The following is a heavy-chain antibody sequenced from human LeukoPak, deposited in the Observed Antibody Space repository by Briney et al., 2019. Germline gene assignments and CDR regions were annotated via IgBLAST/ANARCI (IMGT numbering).Heavy chain of an antibody. J-gene: IGHJ4*02. CDR2: IWYDGSNK. V-gene: IGHV3-33*01. CDR1: GFTFSTYG. CDR3: ARDRRVFDY. Sequence: GGSLRLSCAASGFTFSTYGMHWVRQAPGKGLEWVALIWYDGSNKYYADSVKGRFTISRDNSKNTLYLQMNSLRAEDTAVYYCARDRRVFDYWGQGTLVTVSS.